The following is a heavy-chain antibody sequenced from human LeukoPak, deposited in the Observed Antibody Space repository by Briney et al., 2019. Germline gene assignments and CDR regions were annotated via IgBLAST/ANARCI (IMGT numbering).Heavy chain of an antibody. D-gene: IGHD2-15*01. CDR3: VACSGGSCHSGAFEI. V-gene: IGHV6-1*01. Sequence: SQTLSLTCDISGDSVPRNSAAWNWIRQSPSRGLEWLARANYRSKWYYDYAVSVKSRITINTDTSKNQFTLQLNFVTPEDTAVYYCVACSGGSCHSGAFEIWGQGTKVTVSS. CDR1: GDSVPRNSAA. J-gene: IGHJ3*02. CDR2: ANYRSKWYY.